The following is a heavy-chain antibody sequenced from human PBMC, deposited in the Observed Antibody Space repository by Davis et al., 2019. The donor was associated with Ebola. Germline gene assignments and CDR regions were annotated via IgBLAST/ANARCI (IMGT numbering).Heavy chain of an antibody. Sequence: PSETLSLTCAVYGGSFSGYYWSWIRQPPGKGLEWIGEINHSGSTNYNPSLKSRVTISVDTSKNQFSLKLSSVTAADTAVYYCARVVATKDWYFDLWGRGTLVTVSS. J-gene: IGHJ2*01. CDR3: ARVVATKDWYFDL. CDR1: GGSFSGYY. D-gene: IGHD5-24*01. CDR2: INHSGST. V-gene: IGHV4-34*01.